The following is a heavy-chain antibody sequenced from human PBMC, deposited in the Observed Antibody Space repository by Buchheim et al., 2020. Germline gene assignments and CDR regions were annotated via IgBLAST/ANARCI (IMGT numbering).Heavy chain of an antibody. J-gene: IGHJ6*03. CDR2: ISYDGSNK. D-gene: IGHD3-16*01. CDR1: GFTFSSYG. CDR3: AKSLWPGLRGGYYYMDV. V-gene: IGHV3-30*18. Sequence: QVQLVESGGGVVQPGRSLRLSCAASGFTFSSYGMHWVRQAPGKGLEWVAVISYDGSNKYYADSVKSRFTISRDNSKNTLYLQMNSLRAEDTAVYYCAKSLWPGLRGGYYYMDVWGKGTT.